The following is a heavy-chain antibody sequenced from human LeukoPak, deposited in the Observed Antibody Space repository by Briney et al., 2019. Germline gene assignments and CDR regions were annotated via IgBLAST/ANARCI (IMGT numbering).Heavy chain of an antibody. J-gene: IGHJ6*02. D-gene: IGHD2-2*01. Sequence: ASLKLSCKASGYTFTGYYMHWVRQAPGQGLEWMGWINPNSGGTNYAQKFQGRVTMTRDTSISTAYMELSRLRSDDTAVYYCARDDTDIVVVPAAIYGMDVWGQGTTVTVSS. CDR1: GYTFTGYY. CDR2: INPNSGGT. V-gene: IGHV1-2*02. CDR3: ARDDTDIVVVPAAIYGMDV.